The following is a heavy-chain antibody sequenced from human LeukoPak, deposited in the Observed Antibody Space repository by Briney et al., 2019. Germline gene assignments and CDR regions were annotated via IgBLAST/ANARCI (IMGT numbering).Heavy chain of an antibody. CDR2: IYYSGST. D-gene: IGHD6-13*01. Sequence: SETLSLTCTVAGGSISIYYWSWLRQPPGKGLEWIGYIYYSGSTNYNPSLESRVTISVDTSKNQLSLRLNSVTAADTAVYYCARGTRSSWNVPFDHWGQGTLVTVSS. V-gene: IGHV4-59*01. CDR1: GGSISIYY. CDR3: ARGTRSSWNVPFDH. J-gene: IGHJ4*02.